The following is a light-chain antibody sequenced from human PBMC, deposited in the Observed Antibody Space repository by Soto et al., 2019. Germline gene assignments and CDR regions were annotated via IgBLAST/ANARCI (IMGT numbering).Light chain of an antibody. CDR1: QSVSSN. J-gene: IGKJ5*01. Sequence: EIVLTQSPATLSLSPGERATLSCSASQSVSSNLAWYQQRPGQAPRLLIYGASTRATAIPARFSGSGSGTEFTLTISSLQPEDFAVYYCQQYGSSPPITFGQGTRLEIK. CDR2: GAS. CDR3: QQYGSSPPIT. V-gene: IGKV3-15*01.